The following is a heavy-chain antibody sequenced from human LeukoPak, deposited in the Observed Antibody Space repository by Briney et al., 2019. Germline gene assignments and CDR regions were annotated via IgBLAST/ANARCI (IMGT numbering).Heavy chain of an antibody. D-gene: IGHD6-13*01. J-gene: IGHJ4*02. CDR2: VFDSGST. CDR1: GGSISNYW. V-gene: IGHV4-59*01. Sequence: SETLSLTCTVAGGSISNYWWSWIRQPPGKGLEWIGYVFDSGSTNYNPSLKSRVTISVDTSKKQFSLKVSSVTAADTAVYYCARGYSSSWNYLDYWGQGTLVTVSS. CDR3: ARGYSSSWNYLDY.